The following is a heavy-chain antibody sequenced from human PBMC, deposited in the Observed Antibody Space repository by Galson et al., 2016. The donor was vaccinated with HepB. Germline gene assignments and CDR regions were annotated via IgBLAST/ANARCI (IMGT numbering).Heavy chain of an antibody. J-gene: IGHJ4*02. Sequence: SLRLSCAASGFTFSETYMTWIRQAPGTGLEWISYITRSGGLAYYADSMEGRFTISRDNAKNSVYLQLNSLRAEDTAVYYCASRGFYGSLDNWGQGTLVTVSS. CDR3: ASRGFYGSLDN. D-gene: IGHD6-25*01. CDR2: ITRSGGLA. V-gene: IGHV3-11*01. CDR1: GFTFSETY.